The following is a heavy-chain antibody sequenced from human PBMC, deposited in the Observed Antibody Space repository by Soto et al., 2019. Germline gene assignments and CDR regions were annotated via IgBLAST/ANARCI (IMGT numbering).Heavy chain of an antibody. CDR2: IVPTYRTI. CDR1: GGA. CDR3: VSSRSVPRDMYFGSWSSLDD. V-gene: IGHV1-69*01. Sequence: QVQLEQSEIEVKKPGSSVKVPCKVSGGAISWVRQAPGQGFEWLAGIVPTYRTIKYGQKFPDRLTITADYMSLTSLRPGDTAVYYCVSSRSVPRDMYFGSWSSLDDWGQGTLV. J-gene: IGHJ4*02. D-gene: IGHD3-10*01.